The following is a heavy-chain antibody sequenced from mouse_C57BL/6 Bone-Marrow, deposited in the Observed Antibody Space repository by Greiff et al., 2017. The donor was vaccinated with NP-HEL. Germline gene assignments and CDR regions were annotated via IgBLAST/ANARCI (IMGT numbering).Heavy chain of an antibody. CDR3: ARWGYGSSHWYFDV. CDR2: INPGSGGT. V-gene: IGHV1-54*01. D-gene: IGHD1-1*01. J-gene: IGHJ1*03. CDR1: GYAFTNYL. Sequence: QVQLQQSGAELVRPGTSVKVSCKASGYAFTNYLIEWVKQRPGQGLEWIGVINPGSGGTNYNEKFKGKATLTADKSSSTAYMQLSSLTSEDSAVYFCARWGYGSSHWYFDVWGTGTTVTVSS.